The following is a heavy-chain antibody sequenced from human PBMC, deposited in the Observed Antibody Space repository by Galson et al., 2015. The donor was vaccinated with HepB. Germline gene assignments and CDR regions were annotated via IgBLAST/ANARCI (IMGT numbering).Heavy chain of an antibody. J-gene: IGHJ4*02. CDR3: ARRVSGNFDL. D-gene: IGHD5-12*01. V-gene: IGHV3-23*01. Sequence: SLRLSCAASGFTFNIYTMGWVRQAPGKGLEWVSAILSDGNTYYTEHVKGGFIISRDNYKNTLDLQMNSLRVEDTAVYFCARRVSGNFDLWGQGTMVTVSS. CDR2: ILSDGNT. CDR1: GFTFNIYT.